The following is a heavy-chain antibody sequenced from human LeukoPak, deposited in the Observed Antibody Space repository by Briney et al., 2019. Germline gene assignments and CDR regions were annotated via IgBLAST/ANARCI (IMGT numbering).Heavy chain of an antibody. CDR3: ASSLAALI. CDR2: IKSDGSST. D-gene: IGHD6-25*01. Sequence: GGSLRLSCAASGFTFSTYSMNWVRQAPGKGLVWVSRIKSDGSSTNYADSVKGRFTISRDNAKNTVYLQMNSLRAEDTAVYYCASSLAALIWGQGTLVTVPS. CDR1: GFTFSTYS. V-gene: IGHV3-74*01. J-gene: IGHJ4*02.